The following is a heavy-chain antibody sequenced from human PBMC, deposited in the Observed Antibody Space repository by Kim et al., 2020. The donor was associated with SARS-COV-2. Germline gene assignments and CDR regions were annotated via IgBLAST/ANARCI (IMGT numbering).Heavy chain of an antibody. J-gene: IGHJ4*02. V-gene: IGHV3-30*03. CDR1: GFTFSSYG. CDR2: ISYDGNNK. CDR3: ARGPGLTIPPGN. Sequence: GGSLRLSCAASGFTFSSYGMHWVRQAPGKGLEWVAVISYDGNNKYYADSVKGRFTISRDNSKNTLSLQMNSLRAEDTAMYYCARGPGLTIPPGNWGQGTLVTVSS. D-gene: IGHD3-10*01.